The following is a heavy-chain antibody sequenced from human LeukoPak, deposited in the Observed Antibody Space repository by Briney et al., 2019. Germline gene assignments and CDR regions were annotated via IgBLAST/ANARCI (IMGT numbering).Heavy chain of an antibody. D-gene: IGHD6-13*01. Sequence: PSETLSLTCTVSGGSISSSSYYWGWIRQPPGKGLEWIGSIYYSGSTYYNPSLKSRVTISVDTSKNQFSLKLRSVTAADTAVYYCAREGARIAAAGYYFDYWGQGTLVTVSS. CDR3: AREGARIAAAGYYFDY. J-gene: IGHJ4*02. CDR1: GGSISSSSYY. V-gene: IGHV4-39*07. CDR2: IYYSGST.